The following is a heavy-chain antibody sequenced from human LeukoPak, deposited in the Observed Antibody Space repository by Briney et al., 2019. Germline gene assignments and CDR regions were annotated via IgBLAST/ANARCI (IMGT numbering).Heavy chain of an antibody. V-gene: IGHV3-23*01. CDR3: AKGMLRGVILKGFDY. Sequence: PGGSLRLSCAASGFTFSSYGMSWVRQAPGKGLEWVSGIRAGGDNTYYADSVKGRFTISRDNSKNTLYLQMNSLRAEDTAVYYCAKGMLRGVILKGFDYWGQGTLVTVSS. CDR2: IRAGGDNT. J-gene: IGHJ4*02. D-gene: IGHD3-10*01. CDR1: GFTFSSYG.